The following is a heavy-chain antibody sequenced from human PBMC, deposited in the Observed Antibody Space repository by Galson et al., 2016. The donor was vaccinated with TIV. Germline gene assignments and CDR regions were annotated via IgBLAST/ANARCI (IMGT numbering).Heavy chain of an antibody. J-gene: IGHJ6*02. V-gene: IGHV1-69*13. CDR3: AKDRNTAMDTDYWYNGMDV. CDR2: IIPLFSTA. D-gene: IGHD5-18*01. Sequence: SVKVSCKASGGSFSSYVISWVRQAPGQGLEWMGGIIPLFSTANYAQKFQGRVTITADESTSTAYMELSSLRSGDPAIYYCAKDRNTAMDTDYWYNGMDVWGQRTTVTVSS. CDR1: GGSFSSYV.